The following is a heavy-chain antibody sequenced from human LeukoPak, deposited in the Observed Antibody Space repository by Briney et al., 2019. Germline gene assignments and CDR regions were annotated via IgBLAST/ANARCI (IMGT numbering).Heavy chain of an antibody. D-gene: IGHD2-15*01. CDR1: GFTFSSYA. CDR2: ISYDGSNK. Sequence: PGGSLRLSYAASGFTFSSYAMHWVRQAPGKGLEWVAVISYDGSNKYYADSVKGRFTISRDNSKNTLYLQMNSLRAEDTAVYYCARGGSIVVVVAAMDLWGQGTLVTVSS. V-gene: IGHV3-30-3*01. J-gene: IGHJ4*02. CDR3: ARGGSIVVVVAAMDL.